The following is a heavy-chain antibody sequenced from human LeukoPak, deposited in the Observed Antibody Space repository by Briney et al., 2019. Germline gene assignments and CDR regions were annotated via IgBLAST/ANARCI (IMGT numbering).Heavy chain of an antibody. CDR3: ARDQEAFDY. J-gene: IGHJ4*02. CDR2: IYPRDGST. Sequence: ASVKVSCKASGYTFTSNYIHWVRQAPGQGLEWMGMIYPRDGSTSYAQKFQGRVTVTRDTATSTVHMELSGLRSEDTAVYYCARDQEAFDYWGQGTLVTVSS. V-gene: IGHV1-46*01. CDR1: GYTFTSNY.